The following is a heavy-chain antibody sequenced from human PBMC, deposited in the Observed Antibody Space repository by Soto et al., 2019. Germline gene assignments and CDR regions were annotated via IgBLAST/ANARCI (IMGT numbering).Heavy chain of an antibody. CDR2: IWYDGSNK. Sequence: QVQLVESGGGVVQPGRSLRLSCAASGFTFSSYGMHWVRQAPGKGLEWVAVIWYDGSNKYYADSVKGRVTISRDNSKNTLYLQMNSLRAEDTAVYYCARVLGATRVTTDHGYYFDSWGQGTLVTVSS. CDR1: GFTFSSYG. CDR3: ARVLGATRVTTDHGYYFDS. D-gene: IGHD4-17*01. J-gene: IGHJ4*02. V-gene: IGHV3-33*01.